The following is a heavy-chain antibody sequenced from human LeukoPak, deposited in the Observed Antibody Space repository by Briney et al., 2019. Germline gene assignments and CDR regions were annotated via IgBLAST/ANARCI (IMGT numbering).Heavy chain of an antibody. CDR2: IYSGGST. CDR3: ARDRDYGDYDY. Sequence: PGGSLRLSCAASGFTVSSSYMSWVRQAPGEGLEWVSVIYSGGSTYYADSVKGRFTISRDNSKNTLYLQMNSLRAEDTAVYYCARDRDYGDYDYWGQGTLVTVSS. D-gene: IGHD4-17*01. J-gene: IGHJ4*02. V-gene: IGHV3-53*01. CDR1: GFTVSSSY.